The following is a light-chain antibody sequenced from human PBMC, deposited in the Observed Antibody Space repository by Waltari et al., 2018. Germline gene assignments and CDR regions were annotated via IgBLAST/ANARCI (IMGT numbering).Light chain of an antibody. CDR3: QHYVRLPVT. J-gene: IGKJ1*01. CDR2: GAS. CDR1: QRGSRA. Sequence: EIVLTQSPGTLSLSLGERATLSCRARQRGSRALAWYQQKPGQAPRLLIYGASTRATGIPDRFSGSGSGTDFSLTISRLEPDDFAVYYCQHYVRLPVTFGQGTTVEI. V-gene: IGKV3-20*01.